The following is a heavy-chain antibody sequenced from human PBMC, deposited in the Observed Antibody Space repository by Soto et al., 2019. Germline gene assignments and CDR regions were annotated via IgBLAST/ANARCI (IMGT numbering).Heavy chain of an antibody. CDR3: AWSQYCSSTSCYEAFDI. J-gene: IGHJ3*02. CDR1: GFTFSSYA. CDR2: ISGSGGST. V-gene: IGHV3-23*01. Sequence: GGSLRVSCAASGFTFSSYAMSWVRQAPGKGLEWVSAISGSGGSTYYADSVKGRFTISRDNSKNTLYLQMNSLRAEDTAVYYCAWSQYCSSTSCYEAFDIWGQGTMVTVS. D-gene: IGHD2-2*01.